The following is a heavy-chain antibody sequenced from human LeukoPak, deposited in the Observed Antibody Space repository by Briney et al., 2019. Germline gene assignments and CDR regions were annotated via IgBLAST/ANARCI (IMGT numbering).Heavy chain of an antibody. J-gene: IGHJ4*02. CDR2: ISGSGGST. V-gene: IGHV3-23*01. CDR3: AKGTSRATATAFDY. CDR1: GFTFSSYG. D-gene: IGHD5-12*01. Sequence: PGGSLRLSCAASGFTFSSYGMSWVRQAPGKGLEWVSAISGSGGSTYYADSVKGRFTISRDNSKNTLYLQMNSLRAEDTAVYYCAKGTSRATATAFDYWGQGTLVTVSS.